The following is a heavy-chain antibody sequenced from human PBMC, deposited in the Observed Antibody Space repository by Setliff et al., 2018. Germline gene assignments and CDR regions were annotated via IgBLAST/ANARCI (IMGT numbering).Heavy chain of an antibody. D-gene: IGHD3-22*01. CDR3: ARYDSSGYSENYYFDY. CDR1: GGSISSGSYY. CDR2: VYYSGNT. Sequence: PSETLSLTCTVSGGSISSGSYYWSWIRQPPGKGLEWIGCVYYSGNTYYSPSLKSRVTMFVDTSKNQFSLMLYSVTAADTAIYYCARYDSSGYSENYYFDYWGQGTLVTVSS. V-gene: IGHV4-39*07. J-gene: IGHJ4*02.